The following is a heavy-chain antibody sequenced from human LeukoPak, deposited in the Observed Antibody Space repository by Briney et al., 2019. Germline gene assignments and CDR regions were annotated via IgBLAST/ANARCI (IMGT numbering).Heavy chain of an antibody. CDR3: ARDGYGGSFDY. CDR2: ISSNGGST. V-gene: IGHV3-64*01. CDR1: GFTFSSFA. Sequence: PGGSLRLSCAASGFTFSSFAMHWVRQAPGKGLEYVSAISSNGGSTYYANSVKGRFTISRDNSKNTLYLQMGSLRAEDMAVYYCARDGYGGSFDYWGQGSPVTVSS. J-gene: IGHJ4*02. D-gene: IGHD3-16*01.